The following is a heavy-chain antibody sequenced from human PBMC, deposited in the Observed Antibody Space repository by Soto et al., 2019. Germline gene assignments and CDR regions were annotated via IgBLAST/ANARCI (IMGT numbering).Heavy chain of an antibody. D-gene: IGHD3-22*01. J-gene: IGHJ4*02. CDR1: GVSVSRGSYS. Sequence: TSETLSLTCTVSGVSVSRGSYSRSRIRQSPGKGLEWIGYVHDSGSTAYSPSLESRVTISVDTAKNQVSLKLSSVTSADSAFYYCARAKVVAYYYDTSGYYTTFDFWGQGTQVTVSS. CDR3: ARAKVVAYYYDTSGYYTTFDF. V-gene: IGHV4-61*01. CDR2: VHDSGST.